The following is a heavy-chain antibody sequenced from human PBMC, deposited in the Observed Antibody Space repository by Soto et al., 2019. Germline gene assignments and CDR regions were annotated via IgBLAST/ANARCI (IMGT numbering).Heavy chain of an antibody. CDR2: ISSSGSTI. V-gene: IGHV3-48*03. Sequence: GGSLRLSCAAAGFIFSDYDMNWVRQAPGKGLEWVSYISSSGSTIDYADSVKGRFTISRDNTKNSLYLQMNSLRAEDTAVYYCAREVDIVASFYYYGMDVWGQGTTVTVSS. J-gene: IGHJ6*02. D-gene: IGHD5-12*01. CDR1: GFIFSDYD. CDR3: AREVDIVASFYYYGMDV.